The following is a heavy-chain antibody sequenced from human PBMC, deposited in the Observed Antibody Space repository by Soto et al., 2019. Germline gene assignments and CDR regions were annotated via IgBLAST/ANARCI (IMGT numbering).Heavy chain of an antibody. Sequence: GGSLRLSCAASGFTFSDYYMSWIRQAPGKGLEWVSYISSSSSYTNYADSVKGRFTISRDNAKNSLYLQMNSLRAEDTAVYYCVRCSSTSCWGEFDPWGLGTLVTVSS. CDR3: VRCSSTSCWGEFDP. CDR1: GFTFSDYY. J-gene: IGHJ5*02. D-gene: IGHD2-2*01. CDR2: ISSSSSYT. V-gene: IGHV3-11*06.